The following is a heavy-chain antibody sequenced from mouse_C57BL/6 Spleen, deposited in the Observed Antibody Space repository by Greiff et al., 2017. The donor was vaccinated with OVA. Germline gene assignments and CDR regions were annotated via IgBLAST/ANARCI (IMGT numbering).Heavy chain of an antibody. J-gene: IGHJ4*01. CDR1: GYTFTSYG. V-gene: IGHV1-81*01. Sequence: VQLQQSGAELARPGASVKLSCKASGYTFTSYGISWVKQRTGQGLEWIGEIYPRSGNTYYNEKFKGKATLTADKSSSTAYMELRSLTSEDSAVYFCASPYYSNYSYAMDYWGQGTSVTVSS. D-gene: IGHD2-5*01. CDR3: ASPYYSNYSYAMDY. CDR2: IYPRSGNT.